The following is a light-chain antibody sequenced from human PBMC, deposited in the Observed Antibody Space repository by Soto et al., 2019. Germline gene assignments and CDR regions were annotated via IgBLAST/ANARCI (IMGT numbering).Light chain of an antibody. V-gene: IGLV2-14*01. CDR2: EVT. J-gene: IGLJ2*01. CDR1: RSDVGRYNY. Sequence: QSALTQPASVSGSPGQSITISCTGTRSDVGRYNYVSWYQQHPGKAPKLMIYEVTYRPSGVSARFSGSKSGNTASLTISGLQAEDEADYSCSSYSTTSSPHVLFGGGTKLTVL. CDR3: SSYSTTSSPHVL.